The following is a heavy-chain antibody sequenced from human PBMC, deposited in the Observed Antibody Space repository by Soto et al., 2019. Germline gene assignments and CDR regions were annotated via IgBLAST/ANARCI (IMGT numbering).Heavy chain of an antibody. CDR1: GGSISSGGYY. D-gene: IGHD3-10*01. CDR2: IYYSGST. Sequence: QVQLQESGPGLVKPSQTLSLTCTVSGGSISSGGYYWSWIRQHPGKGLEWIGYIYYSGSTYYNPSLKSRVTIAVDTSKNQFSLKLSSVTAADTAVYYCARVWFGELLQFFDYWGQGTLVTVSS. J-gene: IGHJ4*02. V-gene: IGHV4-31*03. CDR3: ARVWFGELLQFFDY.